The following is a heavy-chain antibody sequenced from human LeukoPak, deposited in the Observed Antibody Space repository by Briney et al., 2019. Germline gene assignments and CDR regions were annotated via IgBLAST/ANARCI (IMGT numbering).Heavy chain of an antibody. CDR3: ASTVTSWIDY. Sequence: NPSETLSLTCTVSGGSISSSSYYWGWIRQPPGKGLEWIGSIYYSGSTYYNPSLKSRVTISVDTSKNQFSLKLSSVTAADTAVYYCASTVTSWIDYWGQGTLVTVSS. CDR2: IYYSGST. CDR1: GGSISSSSYY. J-gene: IGHJ4*02. D-gene: IGHD4-17*01. V-gene: IGHV4-39*01.